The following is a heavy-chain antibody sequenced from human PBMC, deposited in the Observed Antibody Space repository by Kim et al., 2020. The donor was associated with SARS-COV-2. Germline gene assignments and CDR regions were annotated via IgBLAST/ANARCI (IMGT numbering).Heavy chain of an antibody. CDR2: SSARTQ. CDR3: AVRFDY. J-gene: IGHJ4*02. V-gene: IGHV3-48*01. Sequence: SSARTQTYPDHGKVPFNISRDNAKNAMYLQMNSLRAEDTAVYYCAVRFDYWGQGTLVTVSS. D-gene: IGHD3-3*01.